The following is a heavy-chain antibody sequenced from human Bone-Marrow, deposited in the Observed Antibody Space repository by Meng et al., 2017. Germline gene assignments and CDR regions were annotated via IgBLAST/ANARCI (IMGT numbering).Heavy chain of an antibody. D-gene: IGHD5-18*01. Sequence: GHLVESGVWVKKPGALVKVSFKASGYTFTSYDINWVRQATGQGLEWMGWINPNSGNTGYAQKFQGRVTMTRNTSISTAYMKLSSLRSEDTAVYYCARSGIQLWLYYWGQGTLFTVSS. J-gene: IGHJ4*02. CDR3: ARSGIQLWLYY. CDR1: GYTFTSYD. CDR2: INPNSGNT. V-gene: IGHV1-8*01.